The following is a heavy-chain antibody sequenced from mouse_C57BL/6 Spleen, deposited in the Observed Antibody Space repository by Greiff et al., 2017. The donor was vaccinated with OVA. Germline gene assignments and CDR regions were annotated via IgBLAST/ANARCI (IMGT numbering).Heavy chain of an antibody. Sequence: VQLQQSGPELVKPGASVKISCKASGYAFSSSWMNWVKQRPGKGLEWIGRIYPGDGDTNYNGKFKGKATLTADKSSSTAYMQLSSLTSEDSAVYFCARSGPLRYFDVWGTGTTVTVSS. CDR2: IYPGDGDT. D-gene: IGHD1-3*01. J-gene: IGHJ1*03. CDR1: GYAFSSSW. CDR3: ARSGPLRYFDV. V-gene: IGHV1-82*01.